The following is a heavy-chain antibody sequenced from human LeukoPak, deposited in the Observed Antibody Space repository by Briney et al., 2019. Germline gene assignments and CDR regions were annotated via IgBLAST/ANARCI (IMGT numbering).Heavy chain of an antibody. J-gene: IGHJ3*02. CDR1: GGSISSYY. CDR2: IYYSGST. D-gene: IGHD3-3*01. V-gene: IGHV4-59*01. CDR3: ARRKDFWGASNAFDI. Sequence: SETLSLTCTVSGGSISSYYWSWIRQPPGKGLEWIGYIYYSGSTNYNPSLKSRVTISVDTSKNQFSLKLSSVTAADTAVYYCARRKDFWGASNAFDIWAKGKMVTVS.